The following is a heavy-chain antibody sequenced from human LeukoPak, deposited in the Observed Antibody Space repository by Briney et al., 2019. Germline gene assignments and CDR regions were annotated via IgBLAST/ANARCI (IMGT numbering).Heavy chain of an antibody. CDR1: GGSFSGYY. D-gene: IGHD6-19*01. Sequence: PSETLSLTCAVYGGSFSGYYWSWIRQPPGKGLEWIGEINHSGSTNYNPSLKSRVTISVDTSKNQFSLKLSSVTAADTAVYYCARGGPVAGTNLDYWGQGTLVTVSS. V-gene: IGHV4-34*01. CDR3: ARGGPVAGTNLDY. J-gene: IGHJ4*02. CDR2: INHSGST.